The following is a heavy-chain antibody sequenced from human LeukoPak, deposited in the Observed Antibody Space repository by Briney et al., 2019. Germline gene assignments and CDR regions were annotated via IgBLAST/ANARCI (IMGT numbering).Heavy chain of an antibody. CDR1: GYTFTGYY. Sequence: ASVKVSCKASGYTFTGYYMHWVRQAPGQGLEWMGRINPNSGGTNYAQKFQGRVTMTRDTSISTAYMELSRLRSDDTAEYYCARVSYSSGWRPFDYWGQGTLVTVSS. V-gene: IGHV1-2*06. CDR2: INPNSGGT. J-gene: IGHJ4*02. CDR3: ARVSYSSGWRPFDY. D-gene: IGHD6-19*01.